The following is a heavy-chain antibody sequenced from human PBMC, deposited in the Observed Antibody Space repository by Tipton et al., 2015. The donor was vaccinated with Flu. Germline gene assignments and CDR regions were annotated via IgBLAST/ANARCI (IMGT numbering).Heavy chain of an antibody. CDR2: ISSSGSTI. J-gene: IGHJ4*02. V-gene: IGHV3-48*03. Sequence: GSLRLSCAASGFTFSSYEMNWVRQAPGKGLEWVSYISSSGSTIYYADSVKGRFTISRDNAKNSLYLQMNSLRAEDTAVYYCASLPLDYGGNSANWGQGTLVTVSS. CDR3: ASLPLDYGGNSAN. D-gene: IGHD4-23*01. CDR1: GFTFSSYE.